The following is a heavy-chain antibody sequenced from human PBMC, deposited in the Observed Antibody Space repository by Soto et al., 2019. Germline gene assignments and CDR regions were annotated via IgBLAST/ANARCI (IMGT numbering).Heavy chain of an antibody. V-gene: IGHV1-69*13. CDR3: ARDRGDGYTWVPRLDY. CDR1: GGTFSSYA. D-gene: IGHD5-12*01. Sequence: SVKVSCKASGGTFSSYAISWVRQAPGQGLEWMGGIIPIFGTANYAQKFQGRVTITADESTSTAYMELSSLRSEDTAVYYCARDRGDGYTWVPRLDYWGQGTLVTVSS. CDR2: IIPIFGTA. J-gene: IGHJ4*02.